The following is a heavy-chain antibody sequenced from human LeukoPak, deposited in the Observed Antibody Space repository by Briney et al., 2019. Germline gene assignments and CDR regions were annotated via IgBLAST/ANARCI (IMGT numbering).Heavy chain of an antibody. V-gene: IGHV4-34*01. CDR2: INHSGST. CDR1: GGSFSGYY. D-gene: IGHD4-17*01. Sequence: PSEILSLTCAVYGGSFSGYYWSWIRQPPGKGLEWIGEINHSGSTNYNPSLKSRVTISVDTSKNQFSLKLSSVTAADTAVYYCARGRPPYGDYLEDAFDIWGQGTMVTVSS. J-gene: IGHJ3*02. CDR3: ARGRPPYGDYLEDAFDI.